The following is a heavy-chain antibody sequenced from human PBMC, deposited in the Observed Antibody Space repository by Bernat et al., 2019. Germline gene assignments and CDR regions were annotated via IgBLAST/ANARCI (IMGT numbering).Heavy chain of an antibody. V-gene: IGHV3-33*01. J-gene: IGHJ3*02. Sequence: QVQLVESGGGVVQPGRSLRPSCAASGFTFSSYGMHWVRQAPGKGLEWVAVIWYDGSNKYYADSVKGRFTISRDNSKNTLYLQMNSLRAEDTAVYYCASGVVVVAASNAFDIWGQGTMVTVSS. CDR2: IWYDGSNK. CDR3: ASGVVVVAASNAFDI. CDR1: GFTFSSYG. D-gene: IGHD2-15*01.